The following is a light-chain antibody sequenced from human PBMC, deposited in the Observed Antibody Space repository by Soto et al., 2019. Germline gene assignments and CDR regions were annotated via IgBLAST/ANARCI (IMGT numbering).Light chain of an antibody. Sequence: EIVMTQSPATLSVSPGERATLSCRASQSVSSNLAWYQQKPGQAPRLLIYGASTRATGIPAMFSGSESGTEFTLTISSLQSEDFALYYCQHYNNWPRTFGQGTKVEIK. CDR3: QHYNNWPRT. CDR1: QSVSSN. J-gene: IGKJ1*01. V-gene: IGKV3-15*01. CDR2: GAS.